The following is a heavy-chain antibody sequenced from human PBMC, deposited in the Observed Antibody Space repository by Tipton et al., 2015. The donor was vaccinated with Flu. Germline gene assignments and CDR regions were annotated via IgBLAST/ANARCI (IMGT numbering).Heavy chain of an antibody. D-gene: IGHD2-15*01. CDR2: IWYDGSNK. Sequence: SLRLSCAASGFIFSTYGMHWVRQAPGKGLEWVAVIWYDGSNKYYADSVKGRFTISRDNSKNTLYLQMNSLRAEDTAVYYCARDVGGYCSGGSCYSWPYGMDVWGQGTTVTVSS. CDR3: ARDVGGYCSGGSCYSWPYGMDV. J-gene: IGHJ6*02. CDR1: GFIFSTYG. V-gene: IGHV3-33*01.